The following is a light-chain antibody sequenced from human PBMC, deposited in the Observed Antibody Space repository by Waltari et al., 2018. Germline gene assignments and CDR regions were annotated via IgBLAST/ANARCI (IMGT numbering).Light chain of an antibody. Sequence: SALPQPASVSGSPGPSITISCAGTSSYGGRYEYVSWYQQPPGKAPKPIIYDVSKRPSGVSNRFSGSTSGYTASLTISGLQSEDEADYYCCSYTTTDTYVFGSGTKVTVL. V-gene: IGLV2-14*03. J-gene: IGLJ1*01. CDR1: SSYGGRYEY. CDR3: CSYTTTDTYV. CDR2: DVS.